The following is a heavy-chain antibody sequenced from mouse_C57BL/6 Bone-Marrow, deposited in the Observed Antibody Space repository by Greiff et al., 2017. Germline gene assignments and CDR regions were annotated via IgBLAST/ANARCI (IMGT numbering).Heavy chain of an antibody. J-gene: IGHJ4*01. D-gene: IGHD1-1*01. CDR2: ISSGGDYI. V-gene: IGHV5-9-1*02. CDR1: GFTFSSYA. Sequence: EVKLQESGEGLVKPGGSLKLSCAASGFTFSSYAMSWVRQTPEKRLEWVAYISSGGDYIYYADTVKGRFTISRANARNTLYLQMSSLKSEDTAMYYCTRGYGSSLYAMDYWGQGTSVTVSS. CDR3: TRGYGSSLYAMDY.